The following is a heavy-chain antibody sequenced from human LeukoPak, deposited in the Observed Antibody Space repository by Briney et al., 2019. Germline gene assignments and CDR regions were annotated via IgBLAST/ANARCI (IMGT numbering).Heavy chain of an antibody. V-gene: IGHV4-30-4*01. CDR2: IYYSGST. D-gene: IGHD1-14*01. Sequence: PSETLSLTCTVSGGSISSGDYYWSWIRQPPGKGLEWIGYIYYSGSTYYNPSLKSRVTISVDTSKNQFSLKLSSVTAADTAVYYCARGAMTGASFDYWGQGTLVTVSS. CDR3: ARGAMTGASFDY. J-gene: IGHJ4*02. CDR1: GGSISSGDYY.